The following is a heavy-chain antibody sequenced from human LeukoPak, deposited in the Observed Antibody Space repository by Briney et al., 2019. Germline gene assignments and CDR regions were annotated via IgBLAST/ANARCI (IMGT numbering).Heavy chain of an antibody. CDR3: ARDQAYYYDSSGYYLLDY. V-gene: IGHV1-2*02. D-gene: IGHD3-22*01. Sequence: ASVKVSCKASGYTFTGYYMHWVRQAPGQGLEWMGWINPNSGGTNYAQKFQGRVTMTRDTSISTAYMELSRLRSDDTAVYYCARDQAYYYDSSGYYLLDYWGQGTLVNVSS. CDR1: GYTFTGYY. J-gene: IGHJ4*02. CDR2: INPNSGGT.